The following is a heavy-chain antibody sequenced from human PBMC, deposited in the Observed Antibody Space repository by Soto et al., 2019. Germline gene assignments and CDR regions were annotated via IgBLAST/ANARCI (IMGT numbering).Heavy chain of an antibody. CDR2: ISYDGSNK. CDR3: AKDRQPDGIWTFDY. V-gene: IGHV3-30*18. Sequence: PGGSLRLSCAASGFTFDEFGMSWVRQVPGKGPEWVAVISYDGSNKYYADSVKGRFTISRDNSNNMLFLQMDSLTAEDTAIYYCAKDRQPDGIWTFDYWGQGALVTVSS. CDR1: GFTFDEFG. D-gene: IGHD3-9*01. J-gene: IGHJ4*02.